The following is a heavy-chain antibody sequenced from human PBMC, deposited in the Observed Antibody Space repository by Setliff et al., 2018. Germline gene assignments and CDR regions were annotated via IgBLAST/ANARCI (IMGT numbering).Heavy chain of an antibody. CDR2: IYHSGST. V-gene: IGHV4-38-2*02. CDR1: GYSISSGYY. J-gene: IGHJ4*02. CDR3: AREGSYSSGWLSGYFDY. D-gene: IGHD6-19*01. Sequence: PSETLSLTCAVSGYSISSGYYWGWIRQPPGKGLEWIGSIYHSGSTYYNPSLKSRVTISVDTSKNQFSLKLSSVTAADTAVYYCAREGSYSSGWLSGYFDYRGQGTLVTVSS.